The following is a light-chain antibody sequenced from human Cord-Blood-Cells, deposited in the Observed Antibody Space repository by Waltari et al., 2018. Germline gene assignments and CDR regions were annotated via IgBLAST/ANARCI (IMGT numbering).Light chain of an antibody. Sequence: DIVLKQSPAPLSSSPGERATLSCRAGHSVSSYLACYQQKPGQAPRLLIDDASNRATGIPARFSGSGSGTDFTLTISSLEPEDFAVYYCQQRSNWPPLTFGGGTKVEIK. CDR3: QQRSNWPPLT. V-gene: IGKV3-11*01. CDR1: HSVSSY. J-gene: IGKJ4*01. CDR2: DAS.